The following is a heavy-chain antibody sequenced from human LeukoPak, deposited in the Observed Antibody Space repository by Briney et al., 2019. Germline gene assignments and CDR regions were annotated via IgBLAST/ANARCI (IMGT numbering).Heavy chain of an antibody. CDR3: ARDLQKWRYDSSGYDIAYYYYGMDV. D-gene: IGHD3-22*01. J-gene: IGHJ6*02. CDR2: ISSSSSTI. V-gene: IGHV3-48*02. CDR1: GFTFSSYS. Sequence: GGSLRLSCPASGFTFSSYSMNWVRQAPGKGLEWVSYISSSSSTIYYADSVKGRFTISRDNAKNSLYLQMNSLRDEDTAVYYCARDLQKWRYDSSGYDIAYYYYGMDVWGQGTTVTVSS.